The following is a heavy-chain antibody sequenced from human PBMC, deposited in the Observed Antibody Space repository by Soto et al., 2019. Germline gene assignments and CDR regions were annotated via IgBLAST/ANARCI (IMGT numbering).Heavy chain of an antibody. CDR2: ISGSGGST. V-gene: IGHV3-23*01. J-gene: IGHJ4*02. Sequence: EVQLLESGGGLVQPGGSLRLSCAASGFTFGSYAMSWVRQAPGKGLEWVSAISGSGGSTYYADSVKGRFTISRDNSKNTLYLQMNGLRAEDTAVYYWSKSADTVVTLVVYWGQGTLVTVSS. D-gene: IGHD2-15*01. CDR1: GFTFGSYA. CDR3: SKSADTVVTLVVY.